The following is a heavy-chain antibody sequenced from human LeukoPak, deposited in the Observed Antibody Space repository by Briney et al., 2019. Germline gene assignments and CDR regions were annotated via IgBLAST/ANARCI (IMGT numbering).Heavy chain of an antibody. V-gene: IGHV4-59*01. Sequence: TSETLSLTCTVSGGSISSYYWSWIRQPPGKGLEWIGYIYYSGSTNYNPSLKSRVTISVDTSKNRFSLKLSSVTAADTAVYYCARFRGYYDILTGYPGSYYFDYWGQGTLVTVSS. CDR3: ARFRGYYDILTGYPGSYYFDY. D-gene: IGHD3-9*01. CDR1: GGSISSYY. CDR2: IYYSGST. J-gene: IGHJ4*02.